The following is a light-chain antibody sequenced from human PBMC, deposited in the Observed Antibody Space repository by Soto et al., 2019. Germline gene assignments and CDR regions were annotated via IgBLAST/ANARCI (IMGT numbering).Light chain of an antibody. CDR2: WAS. CDR1: QSVLYSSNNKNY. J-gene: IGKJ4*01. V-gene: IGKV4-1*01. Sequence: IVMTQSPDSLTVSLGERATINCKSSQSVLYSSNNKNYLAWYQQTPGQPPKLLIYWASTRESGVPDRFSGSGSGTDFTLTVSTLQAEDVAVYYCQQFYSTPLTFGGGTKGEIK. CDR3: QQFYSTPLT.